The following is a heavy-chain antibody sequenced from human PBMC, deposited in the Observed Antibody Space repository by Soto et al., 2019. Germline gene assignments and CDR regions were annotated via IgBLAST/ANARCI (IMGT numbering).Heavy chain of an antibody. CDR1: GFTFSSYA. D-gene: IGHD3-10*01. V-gene: IGHV3-23*01. Sequence: DVQLLESGGSLVQPGGSLRLSCTVSGFTFSSYAMSWVRQAPGKGLEWVSSISGSGGGTYYADSVKGRFTISRDNSKNTLYLQMNSLRAEDTAVYYCAKDRGLYYYGSGSYYKPDSFDYWGQGTLVTVSS. CDR2: ISGSGGGT. J-gene: IGHJ4*02. CDR3: AKDRGLYYYGSGSYYKPDSFDY.